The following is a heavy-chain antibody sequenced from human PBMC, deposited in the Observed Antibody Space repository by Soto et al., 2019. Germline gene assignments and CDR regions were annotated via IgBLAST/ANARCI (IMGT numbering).Heavy chain of an antibody. CDR1: GFTFSSYG. D-gene: IGHD2-15*01. CDR2: ISYDGSNK. J-gene: IGHJ6*02. V-gene: IGHV3-30*18. CDR3: AKDLFFLEVVAATLDYYGMDV. Sequence: GGSLRLSCAASGFTFSSYGMHWVRQAPGKGLEWVAVISYDGSNKYYADSVKGRFTISRDNSKNTLYLQMNSLRAEDTAVYYCAKDLFFLEVVAATLDYYGMDVWGQGTTVTVS.